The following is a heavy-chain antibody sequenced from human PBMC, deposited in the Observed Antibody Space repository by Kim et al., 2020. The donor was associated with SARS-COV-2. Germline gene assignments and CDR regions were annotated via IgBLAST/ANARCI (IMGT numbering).Heavy chain of an antibody. CDR3: ARDGSSSVDY. Sequence: YIYYADAVKGRFTISRDNAKNSLYLQMNSLRAEDTAVYYCARDGSSSVDYWGQGTLVTVSS. J-gene: IGHJ4*02. CDR2: YI. D-gene: IGHD6-13*01. V-gene: IGHV3-21*01.